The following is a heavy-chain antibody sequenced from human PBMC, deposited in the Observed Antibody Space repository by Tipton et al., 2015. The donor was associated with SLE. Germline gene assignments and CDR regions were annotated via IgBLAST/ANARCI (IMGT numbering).Heavy chain of an antibody. V-gene: IGHV4-39*07. CDR2: VYHNGIT. J-gene: IGHJ3*02. Sequence: TLSLTCTVSGGSITDSTYYWGWIRQPPGKGLEWIGSVYHNGITDYNPSLRSRVTMSVDTSRKQFSLKLTSVTAADTAVYYCARRGWVDAFDIWGQGTMVIVSS. CDR1: GGSITDSTYY. D-gene: IGHD6-19*01. CDR3: ARRGWVDAFDI.